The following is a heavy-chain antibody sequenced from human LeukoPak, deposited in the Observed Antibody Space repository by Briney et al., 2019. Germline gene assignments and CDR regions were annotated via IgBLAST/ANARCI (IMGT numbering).Heavy chain of an antibody. V-gene: IGHV4-59*01. D-gene: IGHD2-2*01. CDR3: ARDKASIDP. CDR2: IYSSGTT. CDR1: GGSISSYY. J-gene: IGHJ5*02. Sequence: SETLSLTCTVSGGSISSYYGSWVRQPPGKGREWIGYIYSSGTTNHNPSLKSRVTISVHTSKNQFSLKLSSVTAADTAVYYCARDKASIDPWGQGTLVTVSS.